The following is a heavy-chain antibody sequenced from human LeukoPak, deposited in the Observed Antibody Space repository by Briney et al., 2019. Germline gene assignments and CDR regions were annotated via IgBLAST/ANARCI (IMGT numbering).Heavy chain of an antibody. Sequence: GGSLRLSCAASGFTFSNYAMSWVRQAPGKGLEWVSAISGSGGSTYYADSVKGRFTISRDNSKNTLYLQMNSLRAEDTAVYYCAKSGGYDFWSGYFFDYWGQGTLVTVSS. CDR1: GFTFSNYA. J-gene: IGHJ4*02. V-gene: IGHV3-23*01. D-gene: IGHD3-3*01. CDR3: AKSGGYDFWSGYFFDY. CDR2: ISGSGGST.